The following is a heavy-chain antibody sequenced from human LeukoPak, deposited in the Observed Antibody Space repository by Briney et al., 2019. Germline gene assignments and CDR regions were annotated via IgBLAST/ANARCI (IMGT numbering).Heavy chain of an antibody. V-gene: IGHV4-30-4*01. CDR1: GGSISTGNYY. CDR3: ASGGYSYGDLTCSAP. J-gene: IGHJ5*02. D-gene: IGHD5-18*01. CDR2: IHYSGST. Sequence: SETLSLTCTVSGGSISTGNYYWSWIRQPPGEGLEWIGYIHYSGSTNYNPSLKSRVSISVDTSKNQFSLKLSSVTAADTAVYYCASGGYSYGDLTCSAPGAQEPLVTVPS.